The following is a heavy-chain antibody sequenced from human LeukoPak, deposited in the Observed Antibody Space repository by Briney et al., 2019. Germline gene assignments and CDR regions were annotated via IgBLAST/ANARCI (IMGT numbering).Heavy chain of an antibody. CDR2: IYYSGST. D-gene: IGHD6-19*01. V-gene: IGHV4-59*01. J-gene: IGHJ2*01. Sequence: PSETLSLTCTDSGGSISSYYWSWIRQPPGKGLEWIGYIYYSGSTNYNPSLKSRVTISVDTSKNQFSLKLRSVTAADTAVEYCARPNSSGWSSYWYFDLWGRGTLVTVSS. CDR1: GGSISSYY. CDR3: ARPNSSGWSSYWYFDL.